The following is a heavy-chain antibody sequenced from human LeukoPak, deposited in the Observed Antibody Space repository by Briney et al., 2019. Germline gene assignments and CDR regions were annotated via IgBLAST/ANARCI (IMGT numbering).Heavy chain of an antibody. CDR2: ISTSSSYI. V-gene: IGHV3-21*01. D-gene: IGHD1-1*01. Sequence: SGGSLRLSCAASGFTFSSYSMNWVRQAPGKGLEWASFISTSSSYIYYADSMKGRFTISRDNAKNSLYVQMNSLRAEDTAVYYCARSTAPTLTRDAFHIWGQGTMVTVSS. CDR1: GFTFSSYS. J-gene: IGHJ3*02. CDR3: ARSTAPTLTRDAFHI.